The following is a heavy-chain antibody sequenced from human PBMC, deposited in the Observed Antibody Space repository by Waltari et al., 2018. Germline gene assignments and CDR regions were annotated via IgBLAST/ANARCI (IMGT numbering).Heavy chain of an antibody. CDR1: GFSLTSSGVG. D-gene: IGHD1-1*01. J-gene: IGHJ4*02. V-gene: IGHV2-5*01. Sequence: QFTLKESGPTLVKPTQTLTLTCTLSGFSLTSSGVGVGWIRQPPGKALEWLALVYGNDDKRYSPSLKRRLAITKDGPENQVVLTMTDMDPADTATYFCARIYQWKSFDHWGPGTLVTVSS. CDR3: ARIYQWKSFDH. CDR2: VYGNDDK.